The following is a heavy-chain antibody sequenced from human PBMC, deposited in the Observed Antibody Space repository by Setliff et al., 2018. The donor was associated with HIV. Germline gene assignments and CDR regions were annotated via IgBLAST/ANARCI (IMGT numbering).Heavy chain of an antibody. CDR2: INHSGIT. D-gene: IGHD2-2*01. J-gene: IGHJ4*02. CDR3: ARVRLRVPPSIFDY. CDR1: SASFSGYY. V-gene: IGHV4-34*01. Sequence: LSLTCAVYSASFSGYYWAWIRQSPGTGLEWIGEINHSGITNYNPTLKSRVTISTDTSKNQFSLRLNSVTAADTAVYYCARVRLRVPPSIFDYWGQGALVTV.